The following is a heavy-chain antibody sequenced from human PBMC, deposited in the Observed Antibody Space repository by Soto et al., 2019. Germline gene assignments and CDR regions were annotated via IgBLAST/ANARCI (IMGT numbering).Heavy chain of an antibody. CDR2: IYYSGST. Sequence: SETLSLTCTVSGGSIGSGGYYWTWIRQYPGKGLEWIGYIYYSGSTYYNPSLTSRLTISVDASKNQFSLKLSSVTAADTAVYYRARDRKPEYSYSGMDVWGQGTTVTVSS. V-gene: IGHV4-31*03. CDR1: GGSIGSGGYY. CDR3: ARDRKPEYSYSGMDV. J-gene: IGHJ6*02.